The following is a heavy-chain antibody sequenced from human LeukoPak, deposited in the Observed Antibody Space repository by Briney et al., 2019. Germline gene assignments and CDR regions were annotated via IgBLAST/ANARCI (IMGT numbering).Heavy chain of an antibody. V-gene: IGHV3-7*01. Sequence: PGGSLRLSCAASGFTFSSYWMNWVRQAPGKGLEWVANIKEDGSEKYYVDSVKGRFTVSRDNAKNSLYLHMNSLRAEDTAVYYCARGPYSTGFVPFAYWGQGTLVTVSS. J-gene: IGHJ4*02. CDR2: IKEDGSEK. CDR1: GFTFSSYW. D-gene: IGHD1-26*01. CDR3: ARGPYSTGFVPFAY.